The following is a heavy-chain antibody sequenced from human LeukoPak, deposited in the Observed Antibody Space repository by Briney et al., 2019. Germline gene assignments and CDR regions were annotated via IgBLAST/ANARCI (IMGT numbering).Heavy chain of an antibody. CDR1: GFTFTSYW. CDR2: MKQDGSEI. J-gene: IGHJ3*02. Sequence: HPGGSLRLSCAASGFTFTSYWMHWMRQAPGKGLEWVANMKQDGSEIYYVDSVKGRFTISSDNAKKSLYLQMNSLRAEDTAVYYCARACRTAFDIWGQGTMVTVSS. V-gene: IGHV3-7*01. CDR3: ARACRTAFDI.